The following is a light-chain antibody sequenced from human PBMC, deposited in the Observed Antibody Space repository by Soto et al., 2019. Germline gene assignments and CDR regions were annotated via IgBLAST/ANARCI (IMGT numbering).Light chain of an antibody. V-gene: IGLV2-14*01. CDR3: AAWDDSLNGYV. CDR1: SCDVGSYNY. J-gene: IGLJ1*01. Sequence: QSALTQPASVSGSPGQSITISCSGTSCDVGSYNYVSWYQQHPVKAPKLMIYEVSNRPSGVSNRSSGSKSGNTASLTISGLQAEDEADYYCAAWDDSLNGYVFGTGTKVTVL. CDR2: EVS.